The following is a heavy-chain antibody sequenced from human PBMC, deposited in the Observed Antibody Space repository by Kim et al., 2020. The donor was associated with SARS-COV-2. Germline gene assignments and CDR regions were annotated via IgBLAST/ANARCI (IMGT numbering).Heavy chain of an antibody. CDR1: GGSFSGYY. CDR2: INHSGST. V-gene: IGHV4-34*01. J-gene: IGHJ4*02. CDR3: ARRAGYSSGWGNY. D-gene: IGHD6-19*01. Sequence: SETLSLTCAVYGGSFSGYYWSWIRQPPGKGLEWIGEINHSGSTNYNPSLKSRVTISVDTSKNQFSLKLSSVTAADTAVYYCARRAGYSSGWGNYWGQGTLVTVSS.